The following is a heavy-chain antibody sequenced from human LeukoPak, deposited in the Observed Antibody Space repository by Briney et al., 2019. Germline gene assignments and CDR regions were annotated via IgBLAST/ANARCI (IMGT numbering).Heavy chain of an antibody. CDR3: AHYDILTGLVG. D-gene: IGHD3-9*01. V-gene: IGHV4-31*03. CDR2: IYYSGST. J-gene: IGHJ4*02. CDR1: GGSISSGGYY. Sequence: KPLETLSLTCTVSGGSISSGGYYWSWIRQHPGKGLEWIGYIYYSGSTYYNPSLKSRVTISVDTSKNQFSLKLSSVTAADTAVYYCAHYDILTGLVGWGQGTLVTVSS.